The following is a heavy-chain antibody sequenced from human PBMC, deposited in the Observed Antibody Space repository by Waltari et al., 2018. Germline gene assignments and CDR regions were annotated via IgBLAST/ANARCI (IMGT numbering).Heavy chain of an antibody. D-gene: IGHD3-16*01. Sequence: QVQLQESGPGLVKPSETLSLTCTVSGGSISSYYWIWIRQPPGKGLEWIGYIYYSGSTNYNPSLKSRVTISVDTSKNQFSLKLSSVTAADTAVYYCARASSYGTGFDPWGQGTLVTVSS. CDR2: IYYSGST. CDR3: ARASSYGTGFDP. CDR1: GGSISSYY. J-gene: IGHJ5*02. V-gene: IGHV4-59*01.